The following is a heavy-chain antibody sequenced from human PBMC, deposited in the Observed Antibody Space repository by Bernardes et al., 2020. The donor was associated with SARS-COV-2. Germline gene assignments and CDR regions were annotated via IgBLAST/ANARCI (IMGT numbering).Heavy chain of an antibody. D-gene: IGHD3-10*01. CDR3: ARGDSLLWFGDTGHY. V-gene: IGHV1-18*04. CDR2: ISAYNGNT. CDR1: GYTFTSYG. Sequence: ASVKVSCMASGYTFTSYGISWVRQAPGQGLEWMGWISAYNGNTNYAQKLQGRVTMTTDTSTSTAYMELRSLRSDDTAVYYCARGDSLLWFGDTGHYWGQGTLVTVSS. J-gene: IGHJ4*02.